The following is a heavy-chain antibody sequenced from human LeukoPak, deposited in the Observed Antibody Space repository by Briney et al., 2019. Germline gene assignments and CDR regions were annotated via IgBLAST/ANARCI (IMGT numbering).Heavy chain of an antibody. CDR3: ANGNRCTSPNCLGYYYFYMDV. CDR1: GFTFSSYS. V-gene: IGHV3-23*01. CDR2: FSGSGGTT. Sequence: PGGSLRLSXAASGFTFSSYSMNWVRQAPGRGLGWVSGFSGSGGTTYYADSVKGRFTISRDNSKNTLYLQMNSLRAEDTAVYYCANGNRCTSPNCLGYYYFYMDVWGKGTTVTVSS. D-gene: IGHD2-8*01. J-gene: IGHJ6*03.